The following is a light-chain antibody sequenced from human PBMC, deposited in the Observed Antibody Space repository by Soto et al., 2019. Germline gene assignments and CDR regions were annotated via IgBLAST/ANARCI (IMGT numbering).Light chain of an antibody. J-gene: IGKJ4*01. CDR1: QSVSSSY. CDR3: QQYGISPLT. CDR2: GAS. V-gene: IGKV3-20*01. Sequence: EVVLTQSPGTLSLSPGERATLSCRARQSVSSSYLAWYRQKPGQAPRLLIYGASSRATGIPDRFSGSGSGTDFTLTISRLETEEFALYYCQQYGISPLTFGGGTKVEIK.